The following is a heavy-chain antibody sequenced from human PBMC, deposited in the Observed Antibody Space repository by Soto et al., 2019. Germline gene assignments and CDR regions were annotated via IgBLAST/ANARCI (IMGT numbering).Heavy chain of an antibody. Sequence: QVQLVQSGAEVKKPGASVKVSCKASGDTFTGYYMHWVRQAPGQGLKWIGWINPNSGGTNYAQKFQGRVTMTRDTSISTAYMELSRLRSDDTAVYYCARGQRYYYGSGSSQNWFDPWGQGTLVTVSS. CDR2: INPNSGGT. D-gene: IGHD3-10*01. J-gene: IGHJ5*02. CDR1: GDTFTGYY. CDR3: ARGQRYYYGSGSSQNWFDP. V-gene: IGHV1-2*02.